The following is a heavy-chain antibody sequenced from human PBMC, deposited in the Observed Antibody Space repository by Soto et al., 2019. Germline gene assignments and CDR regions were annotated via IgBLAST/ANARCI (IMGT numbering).Heavy chain of an antibody. CDR1: GFTFSSHA. CDR2: ITSNGGYT. Sequence: GGSLRLSCAASGFTFSSHAMHWVRQAPGKGLEYVSAITSNGGYTYYANSVKGRFTISRDNSKNTLYLQMNSLRAEDTAVYYCARDHGDIVATRSHYYYGMDFWGQGTTVTVSS. D-gene: IGHD5-12*01. CDR3: ARDHGDIVATRSHYYYGMDF. J-gene: IGHJ6*02. V-gene: IGHV3-64*01.